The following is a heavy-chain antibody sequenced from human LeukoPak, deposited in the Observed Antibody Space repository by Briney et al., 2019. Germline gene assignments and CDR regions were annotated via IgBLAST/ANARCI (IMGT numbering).Heavy chain of an antibody. Sequence: SQTLSLTCSVSGGSISSGGYYWSWIRQPPGKGLEWIGYIYHSGNVYVSASTLYNPSLKTRVSISVDLSKNQFFLDLRSLTAADTAVYYCARDLYSDVNHFGYWGQGTLVTVYS. J-gene: IGHJ4*02. CDR1: GGSISSGGYY. CDR3: ARDLYSDVNHFGY. V-gene: IGHV4-30-2*01. D-gene: IGHD4-17*01. CDR2: IYHSGNV.